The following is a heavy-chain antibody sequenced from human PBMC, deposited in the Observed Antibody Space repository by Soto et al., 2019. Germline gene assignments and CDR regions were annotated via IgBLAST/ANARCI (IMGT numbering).Heavy chain of an antibody. CDR1: GYTFTSYD. D-gene: IGHD2-2*01. J-gene: IGHJ4*02. Sequence: QVQLVQSGAEVKEPGASVRVSCKASGYTFTSYDINWVRQATGQGLEWMGWMNPESRNTGYAQKFQGRVTMTRDISISTAYMELTSLRSEDTAVYYCARFVRHQLPTIDFWGQGTLVTVSS. V-gene: IGHV1-8*01. CDR3: ARFVRHQLPTIDF. CDR2: MNPESRNT.